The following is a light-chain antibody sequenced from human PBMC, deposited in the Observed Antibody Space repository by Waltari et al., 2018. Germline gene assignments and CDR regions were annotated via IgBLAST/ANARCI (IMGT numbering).Light chain of an antibody. Sequence: QSVLTQPPSASAAPGQRVNISCSGSTSNIGNNFVYWYQQLPGTAPRLVSHRDSQRPSGSPERCSGSKSGTAAALGIRGLRSEDEADYYCASWDDILIGRLFGGGTKLTVL. CDR1: TSNIGNNF. J-gene: IGLJ2*01. V-gene: IGLV1-47*01. CDR2: RDS. CDR3: ASWDDILIGRL.